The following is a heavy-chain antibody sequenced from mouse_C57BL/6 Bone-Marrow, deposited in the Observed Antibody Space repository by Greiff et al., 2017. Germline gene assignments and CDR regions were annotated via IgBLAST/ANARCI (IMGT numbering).Heavy chain of an antibody. CDR1: GFALTSYG. V-gene: IGHV2-3*01. Sequence: QVQLKESGPGLVAPSQSLSITCTVSGFALTSYGVSWVRQPPGKGLEWLGVIWGDGSTNYHSAHISRLSISKDNSKSQVFLKLNSLRTDDTATYYYSKQRIYYDYDAFYYYDMDYWGQGTSVTVSS. CDR2: IWGDGST. J-gene: IGHJ4*01. D-gene: IGHD2-4*01. CDR3: SKQRIYYDYDAFYYYDMDY.